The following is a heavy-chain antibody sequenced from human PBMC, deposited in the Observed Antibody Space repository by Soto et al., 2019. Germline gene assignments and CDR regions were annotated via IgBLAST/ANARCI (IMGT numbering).Heavy chain of an antibody. V-gene: IGHV1-69*06. J-gene: IGHJ4*02. CDR1: GGTFGSYA. Sequence: QVQLVQSGAEVKKPGFSVKVSCKSSGGTFGSYAISWVRQAPGQGLEWMGGGIPIFGTPHYAQKFHGRVTITADIPTSTAYLELSSLKSADTAVYYCAKIRWTISLQEEDAIWGQGTLVTVSS. CDR2: GIPIFGTP. CDR3: AKIRWTISLQEEDAI. D-gene: IGHD2-15*01.